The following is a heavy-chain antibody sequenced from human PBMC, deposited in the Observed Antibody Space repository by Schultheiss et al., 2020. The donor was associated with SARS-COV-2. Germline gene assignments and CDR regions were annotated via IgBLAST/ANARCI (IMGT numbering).Heavy chain of an antibody. D-gene: IGHD2-2*01. Sequence: GESLKISCTGSGFTFGDYAVTWFRQAPGKGLDWLSFIRSKASGGTTEYDASVKGRFTISRDDSNSIAYLQMNSLKIEDTAVYYCTRSYCSSATCYVGQFNPWGQGTLVTVSS. CDR2: IRSKASGGTT. J-gene: IGHJ5*02. CDR1: GFTFGDYA. CDR3: TRSYCSSATCYVGQFNP. V-gene: IGHV3-49*03.